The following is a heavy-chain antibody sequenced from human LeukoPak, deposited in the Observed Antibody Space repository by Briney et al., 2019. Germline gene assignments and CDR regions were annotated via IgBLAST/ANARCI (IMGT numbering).Heavy chain of an antibody. CDR2: IYIDGST. CDR1: GLTVSSNY. V-gene: IGHV3-66*01. Sequence: GGSLRLSCAASGLTVSSNYMTWVRQAPGKGLEWVSIIYIDGSTYYADSVKGRFTISRDNAKNSLYLQMNSLRAEDTAVYYCARVKEASAFDIWGQGTMVTVSS. D-gene: IGHD5-12*01. CDR3: ARVKEASAFDI. J-gene: IGHJ3*02.